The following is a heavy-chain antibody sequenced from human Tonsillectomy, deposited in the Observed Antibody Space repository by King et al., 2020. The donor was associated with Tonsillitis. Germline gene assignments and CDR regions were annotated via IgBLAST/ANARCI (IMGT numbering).Heavy chain of an antibody. CDR1: GYTFTNYG. D-gene: IGHD2-15*01. V-gene: IGHV1-18*04. J-gene: IGHJ5*02. CDR2: ISTYNANT. CDR3: ARDTMTSGLLWYNWFDP. Sequence: VQLVESGAEVKKPGASVKVSCKASGYTFTNYGISWVRQAPGQGLEWMGRISTYNANTNYAQKLQDRVTMTTDTSTSTAYMELRSLRSDDTAIYYGARDTMTSGLLWYNWFDPWGQGTLVTVSS.